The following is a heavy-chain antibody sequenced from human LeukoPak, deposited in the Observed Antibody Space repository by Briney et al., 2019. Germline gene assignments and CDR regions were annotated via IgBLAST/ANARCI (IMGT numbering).Heavy chain of an antibody. J-gene: IGHJ4*02. Sequence: GGSLRLSCAASGLVFSSYTMGWVRHAPGKGLEWVSSSTPATDSTNYADSVQGRFTISRDNAKKTAYLQMNSLRVEDAAIYFCVGNQDFWSGYHAFEYWGQGILVTVSS. CDR1: GLVFSSYT. CDR3: VGNQDFWSGYHAFEY. CDR2: STPATDST. D-gene: IGHD3-3*01. V-gene: IGHV3-21*01.